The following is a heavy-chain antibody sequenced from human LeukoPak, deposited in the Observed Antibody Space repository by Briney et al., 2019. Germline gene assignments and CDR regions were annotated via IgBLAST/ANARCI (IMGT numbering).Heavy chain of an antibody. D-gene: IGHD4-17*01. CDR1: GGSFSGYY. J-gene: IGHJ6*03. CDR2: INHSGST. CDR3: ASSTVKYYYYYYMDV. V-gene: IGHV4-34*01. Sequence: PSETLPLTCAVYGGSFSGYYWSWIRQPPGKGLEWIGEINHSGSTNYSPSLKSRVTISVDTSKNQFSLKLSSVTAADTAVYYCASSTVKYYYYYYMDVWGKGTTVTVSS.